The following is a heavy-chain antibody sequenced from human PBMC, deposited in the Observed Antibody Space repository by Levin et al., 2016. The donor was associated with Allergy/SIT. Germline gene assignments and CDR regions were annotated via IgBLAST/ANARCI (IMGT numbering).Heavy chain of an antibody. CDR3: ARGSGWYAY. D-gene: IGHD6-19*01. Sequence: SQTLSLTCAVYGGSFSGYYWSWIRQPPGKGLEWIGEINHSGSTNYNPSLKSRVTISVDTSKNQFSLKLSSVTAADTAVYYCARGSGWYAYWGQGTLVTVSS. V-gene: IGHV4-34*01. J-gene: IGHJ4*02. CDR1: GGSFSGYY. CDR2: INHSGST.